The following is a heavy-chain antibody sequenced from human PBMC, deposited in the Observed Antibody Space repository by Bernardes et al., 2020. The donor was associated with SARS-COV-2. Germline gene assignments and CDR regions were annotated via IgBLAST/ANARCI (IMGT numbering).Heavy chain of an antibody. CDR2: IKVYNGDI. CDR1: GNTFIGDV. Sequence: APVKVSCKASGNTFIGDVVNWVRQAPGQRLEWMGWIKVYNGDIKYSQRFQGRVTITRDTSASIVYMEMRSLRSEDTAVYYCARESVVGDTDGMDVWGQGTTVTVSS. CDR3: ARESVVGDTDGMDV. V-gene: IGHV1-3*01. D-gene: IGHD1-26*01. J-gene: IGHJ6*02.